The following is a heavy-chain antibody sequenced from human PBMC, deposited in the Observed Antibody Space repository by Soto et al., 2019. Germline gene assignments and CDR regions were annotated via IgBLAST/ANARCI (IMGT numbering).Heavy chain of an antibody. V-gene: IGHV3-74*01. J-gene: IGHJ4*02. D-gene: IGHD4-17*01. Sequence: EVQVVEAGGDLVQPGGSLRLSCAASGFTFSSYWMHWVRQAPGKGLVWVSRIIPAGTSTYYADSVKGRFTISRDNAKNTVYLQMNSLTAEDTAVYYCARGLDGGHYGLENWGQGTLVTVSS. CDR2: IIPAGTST. CDR3: ARGLDGGHYGLEN. CDR1: GFTFSSYW.